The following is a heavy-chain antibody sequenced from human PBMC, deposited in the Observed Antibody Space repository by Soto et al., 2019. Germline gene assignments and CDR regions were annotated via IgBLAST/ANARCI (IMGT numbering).Heavy chain of an antibody. D-gene: IGHD6-13*01. V-gene: IGHV4-4*02. Sequence: SETLSLTCAVSGGSLSSSNWWSWVRQPPGKGLEWIGEIYHSGSTNYNPSLKSRVTISVDKSKNQFSLKLSSVTAADTAVYYCASHSSSWYCFDYWGQGTLITVS. CDR3: ASHSSSWYCFDY. J-gene: IGHJ4*02. CDR2: IYHSGST. CDR1: GGSLSSSNW.